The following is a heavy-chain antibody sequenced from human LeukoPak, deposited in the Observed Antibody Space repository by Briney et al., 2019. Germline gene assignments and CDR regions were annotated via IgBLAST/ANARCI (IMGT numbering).Heavy chain of an antibody. D-gene: IGHD2-15*01. J-gene: IGHJ4*02. CDR1: GYTFTGYY. V-gene: IGHV1-2*02. Sequence: ASVKLSCKASGYTFTGYYMHWVRQAPGQGLEWMGSISPNSGGTNYAQKFQGRVTMTRDTSISTAYMELNRLRSDDTAVYYCARGYCSGGSCYELTDYWGQGTLVTVSS. CDR3: ARGYCSGGSCYELTDY. CDR2: ISPNSGGT.